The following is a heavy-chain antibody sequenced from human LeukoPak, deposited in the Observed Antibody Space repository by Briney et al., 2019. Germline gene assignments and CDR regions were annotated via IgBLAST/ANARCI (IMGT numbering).Heavy chain of an antibody. CDR1: GFTFSSYA. CDR3: AKRPATLMDGVYYYSMDV. J-gene: IGHJ6*02. V-gene: IGHV3-23*01. CDR2: VSASADST. D-gene: IGHD1-26*01. Sequence: GGSLRLSCAASGFTFSSYAMSWVRQAPGKGLEWVSAVSASADSTYYADSVKGRFTISRDNSKNTLFLQMNSLRAEDTAVYYCAKRPATLMDGVYYYSMDVWGQGTTVTVSS.